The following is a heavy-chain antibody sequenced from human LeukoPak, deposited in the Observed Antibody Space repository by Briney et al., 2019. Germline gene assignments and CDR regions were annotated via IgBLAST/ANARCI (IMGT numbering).Heavy chain of an antibody. CDR2: IYYSGST. D-gene: IGHD3-3*01. CDR1: GGSISSSSYC. CDR3: ARRGDFGVVPTYYFDY. Sequence: SETLSLTCTVSGGSISSSSYCWGWIRQPPGKGLEWIGSIYYSGSTYYNPSLKSRVTISVDTSKNQFSLKLSSVTAADTAVYYCARRGDFGVVPTYYFDYWGQGTLVTVSS. V-gene: IGHV4-39*01. J-gene: IGHJ4*02.